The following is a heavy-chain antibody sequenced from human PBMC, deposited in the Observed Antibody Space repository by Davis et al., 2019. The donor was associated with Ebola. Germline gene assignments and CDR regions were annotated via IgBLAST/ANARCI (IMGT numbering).Heavy chain of an antibody. CDR1: GGTFSSYA. Sequence: AASVKVSCKASGGTFSSYAISWVRQAPGQGLEWMGGIIPIFGTANYAQKFQGRVTITADKSTSTAYMELSSLRSEDTAVYYCASTPPHYIVATIDWFDPWGQGTLVTVSS. V-gene: IGHV1-69*06. D-gene: IGHD5-12*01. J-gene: IGHJ5*02. CDR2: IIPIFGTA. CDR3: ASTPPHYIVATIDWFDP.